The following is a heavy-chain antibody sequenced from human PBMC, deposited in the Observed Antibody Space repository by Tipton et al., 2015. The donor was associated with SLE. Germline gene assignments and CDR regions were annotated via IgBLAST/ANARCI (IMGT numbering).Heavy chain of an antibody. CDR1: YDSIDTLNW. CDR3: AREYLGTTDRFFYSGMDV. Sequence: GLVKPSGTLSLTCVVSYDSIDTLNWWSWVRQSPGKGLEWIGEIQHSGLTNYNPSLKTRVTISIDKSKNQFFLNLRAVTAADTAVYYCAREYLGTTDRFFYSGMDVWGQGTTVTVSS. J-gene: IGHJ6*02. D-gene: IGHD7-27*01. V-gene: IGHV4-4*02. CDR2: IQHSGLT.